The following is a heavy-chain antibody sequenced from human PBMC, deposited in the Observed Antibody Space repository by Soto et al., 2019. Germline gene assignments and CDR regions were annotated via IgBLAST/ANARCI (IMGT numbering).Heavy chain of an antibody. D-gene: IGHD2-2*01. CDR1: GYTFTTYG. V-gene: IGHV1-18*01. CDR2: ISAYYGNT. CDR3: AVGGYCSSASCPNY. Sequence: ASVKVSCKASGYTFTTYGSRWVRQAPGQGLEWMGWISAYYGNTNSAQKFQGRVTMTTDTSTSTAYMELRSLRSDDTAVYYCAVGGYCSSASCPNYWGQGTLVTVSS. J-gene: IGHJ4*02.